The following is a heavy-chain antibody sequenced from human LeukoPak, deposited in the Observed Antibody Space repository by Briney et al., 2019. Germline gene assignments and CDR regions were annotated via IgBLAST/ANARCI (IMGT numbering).Heavy chain of an antibody. CDR1: GFTVSSNY. CDR2: IYSGGST. V-gene: IGHV3-66*01. D-gene: IGHD1-20*01. CDR3: ARGAVTGKVLYYMDV. J-gene: IGHJ6*03. Sequence: GGSLRLSCAASGFTVSSNYMSWVRQAPGKGLEWVSVIYSGGSTYYADSVKGRFTISRDNSKNTLYLQMNSLRAEDTAVYYCARGAVTGKVLYYMDVWGKGTTVTVSS.